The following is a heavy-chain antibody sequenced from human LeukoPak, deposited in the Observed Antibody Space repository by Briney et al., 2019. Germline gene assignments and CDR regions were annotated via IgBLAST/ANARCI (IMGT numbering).Heavy chain of an antibody. CDR1: GFTFSSYG. J-gene: IGHJ4*02. V-gene: IGHV3-30*02. D-gene: IGHD3-3*01. CDR3: AKAGKGFLEWFALDY. CDR2: IRYDGSNK. Sequence: GGSLRLSCAASGFTFSSYGMHWVRQAPGKGLEWVAFIRYDGSNKYYADSVKGRFTISRDNSKNTLYLQMNSLRAEDTAVYYCAKAGKGFLEWFALDYWGQGTLVTVSS.